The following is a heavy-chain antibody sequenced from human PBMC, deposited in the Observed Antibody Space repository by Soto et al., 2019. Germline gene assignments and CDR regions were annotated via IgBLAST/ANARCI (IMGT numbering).Heavy chain of an antibody. J-gene: IGHJ4*02. CDR3: ASSRVVVVPAAGYFDY. V-gene: IGHV3-30*03. D-gene: IGHD2-15*01. CDR2: ISYDGSNK. CDR1: GFTFSSYG. Sequence: GGSLRLSCAASGFTFSSYGMHWVRQAPGKGLEWVAVISYDGSNKYYADSVKGRFTISRDNSKNTLYLQMNSLRAEDTAVYYCASSRVVVVPAAGYFDYWGQGTLVTVSS.